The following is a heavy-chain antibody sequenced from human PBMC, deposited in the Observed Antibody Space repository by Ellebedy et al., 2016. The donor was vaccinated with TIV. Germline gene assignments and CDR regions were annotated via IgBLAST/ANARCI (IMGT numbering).Heavy chain of an antibody. Sequence: PGGSLRLSCAASGFTFSSYAIHWVRLAPGQGLEWVTLISYDGSEKYNADSVKCRFTISIDNSKNTVYLQMKRLRAEDTAVYYCVKSAVGHSHGYYMNYWGQGTLVTVSA. CDR2: ISYDGSEK. J-gene: IGHJ4*02. CDR1: GFTFSSYA. CDR3: VKSAVGHSHGYYMNY. D-gene: IGHD3-22*01. V-gene: IGHV3-30-3*01.